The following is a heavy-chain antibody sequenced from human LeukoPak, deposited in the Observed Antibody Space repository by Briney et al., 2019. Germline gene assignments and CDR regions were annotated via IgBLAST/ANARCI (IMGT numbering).Heavy chain of an antibody. D-gene: IGHD1-26*01. CDR1: GASISDYY. CDR3: ARLTYSGSYSYYFDH. Sequence: SETLSLTCTVSGASISDYYWSWIRQPPGKGLEWIGYIFYSGSTNYNPSLKRRVTISVDTSKNQLSLKLSSVTAADTAVYYCARLTYSGSYSYYFDHWGQGTPVTVSS. V-gene: IGHV4-59*08. CDR2: IFYSGST. J-gene: IGHJ4*02.